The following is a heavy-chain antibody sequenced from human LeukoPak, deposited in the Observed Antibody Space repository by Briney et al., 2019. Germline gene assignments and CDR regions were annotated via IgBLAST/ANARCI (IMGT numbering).Heavy chain of an antibody. CDR2: ISYDGSNK. CDR1: GFTFSSYA. D-gene: IGHD3-10*01. CDR3: AREGTDYYGSGSYYFDY. Sequence: PGRSLRLSCAASGFTFSSYAMHWVRQAPGKGLEWVAVISYDGSNKYYADSVKGRFTISRDNSKNTLYLQMNSLRAEDTAEYYCAREGTDYYGSGSYYFDYWGQGTLVTVSS. J-gene: IGHJ4*02. V-gene: IGHV3-30*04.